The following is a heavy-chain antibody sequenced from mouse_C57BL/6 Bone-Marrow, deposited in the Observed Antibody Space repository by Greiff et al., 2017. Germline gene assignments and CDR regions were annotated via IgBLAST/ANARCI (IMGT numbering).Heavy chain of an antibody. J-gene: IGHJ2*01. CDR2: IDPSDSYT. V-gene: IGHV1-69*01. CDR1: GSTFTSSW. D-gene: IGHD1-1*01. Sequence: VQLQQPGAELVLPGASVKLSCKASGSTFTSSWMHWVKQRPGQGLEWIGEIDPSDSYTNYNQKFKGKSTLTVDKSSSTAYMQLSSLTSEDSAVYYCARMTTVVATFDYWGQGTTLTVYS. CDR3: ARMTTVVATFDY.